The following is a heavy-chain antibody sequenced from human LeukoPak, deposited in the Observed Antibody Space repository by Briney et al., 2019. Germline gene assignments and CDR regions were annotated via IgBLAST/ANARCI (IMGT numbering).Heavy chain of an antibody. J-gene: IGHJ6*02. CDR3: AREATFYYYGMDV. V-gene: IGHV3-33*01. CDR2: ISYDGTNQ. Sequence: GGSLRLSCAASGFTFSNFGMHWVRQAPGKGLEWVAVISYDGTNQYYADSLQGRFTISRDNSKNTLYLQMNSLRAEDTAVYYCAREATFYYYGMDVWGQGTTVTVSS. CDR1: GFTFSNFG.